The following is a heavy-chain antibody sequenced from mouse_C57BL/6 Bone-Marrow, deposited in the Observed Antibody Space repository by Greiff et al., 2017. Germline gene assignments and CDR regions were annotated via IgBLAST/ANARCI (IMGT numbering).Heavy chain of an antibody. J-gene: IGHJ4*01. CDR2: IDPSDSYT. CDR1: GYTFTSYW. D-gene: IGHD2-3*01. V-gene: IGHV1-69*01. Sequence: QVQLKQPGAELVMPGASVKLSCKASGYTFTSYWMHWVKQRPGQGLEWIGEIDPSDSYTNYNQKFKGKATLTVDKSSSTAYMQLSSLTSEDSAVSYCAREDCYYYARDYWGQGTSVTVSS. CDR3: AREDCYYYARDY.